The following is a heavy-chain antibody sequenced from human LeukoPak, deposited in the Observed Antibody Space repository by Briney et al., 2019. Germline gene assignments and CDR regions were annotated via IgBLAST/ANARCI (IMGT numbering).Heavy chain of an antibody. J-gene: IGHJ6*04. CDR1: GGSFSGYY. Sequence: SETLSLTCAVYGGSFSGYYWSWIRQPPGKGLEWIGEINHSGSTNYNPSIKSRVTISVDTSKNQFSLKPSSVTAADTAVYYCARVGYCSGGSCYLHGMDVWGKGTTVTVSS. CDR3: ARVGYCSGGSCYLHGMDV. V-gene: IGHV4-34*01. CDR2: INHSGST. D-gene: IGHD2-15*01.